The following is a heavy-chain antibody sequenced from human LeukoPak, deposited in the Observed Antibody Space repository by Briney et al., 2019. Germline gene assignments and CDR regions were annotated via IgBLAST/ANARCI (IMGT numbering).Heavy chain of an antibody. CDR3: ARDSRLGYSSSSDWFDP. J-gene: IGHJ5*02. Sequence: SETLSLTCAVYGGSFSSYYWSWIRQPPGKGLEWIGYIYYSGSTNYNPSLKSRVTISVDTSKNQFSLKLSSVTVADTAVYYCARDSRLGYSSSSDWFDPWGQGILVIVSS. D-gene: IGHD6-6*01. V-gene: IGHV4-59*01. CDR1: GGSFSSYY. CDR2: IYYSGST.